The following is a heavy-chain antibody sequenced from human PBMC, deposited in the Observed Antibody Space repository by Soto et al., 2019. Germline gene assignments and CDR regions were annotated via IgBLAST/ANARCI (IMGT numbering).Heavy chain of an antibody. CDR1: GGSFSGYY. Sequence: SETLSLTCVVYGGSFSGYYWSWIRQSPGKGLEWIGGINHRGSTNYNPSLESRVTISVDTSKNQFSLKLPSVTAADTVMYYCARDGFCTSTTCRVGNWFDPWGQGTLVTVSS. J-gene: IGHJ5*02. D-gene: IGHD2-2*01. V-gene: IGHV4-34*01. CDR2: INHRGST. CDR3: ARDGFCTSTTCRVGNWFDP.